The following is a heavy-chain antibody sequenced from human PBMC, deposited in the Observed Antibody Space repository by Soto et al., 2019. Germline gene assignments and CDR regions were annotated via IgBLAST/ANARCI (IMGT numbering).Heavy chain of an antibody. D-gene: IGHD7-27*01. V-gene: IGHV3-74*01. J-gene: IGHJ3*02. CDR3: ARVRWGYQDDFDI. Sequence: GGSLRLSCAASGFTFSSYWMHWIRQAPGKGLVWVSRINSDGSSTSYADSVKGRFTISRDNAKNTLYLQMNSLRAEDTAVYYCARVRWGYQDDFDIWGQGTMVTVSS. CDR2: INSDGSST. CDR1: GFTFSSYW.